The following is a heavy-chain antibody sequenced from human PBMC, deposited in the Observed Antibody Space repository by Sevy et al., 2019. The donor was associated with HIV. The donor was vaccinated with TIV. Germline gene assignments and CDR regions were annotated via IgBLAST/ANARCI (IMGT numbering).Heavy chain of an antibody. CDR1: GFSLTTSGLG. Sequence: SGPTLVKPTQTLTLTCTFSGFSLTTSGLGVGWIRQPPGKSLEWLALIYWNDDKRSSPSLKSRLTLTKDTSKNQVVLTVTNMDPVETATYYCAHTSYYDSRETPYDAFDIWGQGTTVTVSS. CDR3: AHTSYYDSRETPYDAFDI. CDR2: IYWNDDK. J-gene: IGHJ3*02. V-gene: IGHV2-5*01. D-gene: IGHD3-22*01.